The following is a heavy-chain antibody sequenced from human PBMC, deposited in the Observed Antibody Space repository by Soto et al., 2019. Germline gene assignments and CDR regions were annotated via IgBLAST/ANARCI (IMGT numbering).Heavy chain of an antibody. CDR1: AFDFGGSW. V-gene: IGHV3-7*01. J-gene: IGHJ4*02. CDR2: IMPDGNKK. Sequence: EVQLVESGGGLVQPGASLRLSCAPSAFDFGGSWMSWVRQAPGKGLEWVAHIMPDGNKKYYVDSVKGRFTISRDNTKNAIVLQLNSLRAEHTAVYYCARGGRWLDFHSWGQGTLVTVSS. D-gene: IGHD6-19*01. CDR3: ARGGRWLDFHS.